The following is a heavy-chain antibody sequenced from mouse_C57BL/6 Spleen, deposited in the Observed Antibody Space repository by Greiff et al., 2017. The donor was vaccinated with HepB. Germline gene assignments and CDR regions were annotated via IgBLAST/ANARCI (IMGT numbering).Heavy chain of an antibody. D-gene: IGHD1-1*01. CDR1: GYTFTSYW. V-gene: IGHV1-61*01. CDR3: ARYTTVVARYFDV. CDR2: IYPSDSET. Sequence: QVQLQQPGAELVRPGSSVKLSCKASGYTFTSYWMDWVKQRPGQGLEWIGNIYPSDSETHYNQKFKDKATLTVDKSSSTAYMQLSSLTSEDSAVDYCARYTTVVARYFDVWGTGTTVTVSS. J-gene: IGHJ1*03.